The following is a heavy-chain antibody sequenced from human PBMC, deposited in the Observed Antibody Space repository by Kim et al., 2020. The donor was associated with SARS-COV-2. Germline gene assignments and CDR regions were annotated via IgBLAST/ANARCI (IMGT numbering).Heavy chain of an antibody. J-gene: IGHJ4*02. V-gene: IGHV4-34*01. D-gene: IGHD5-12*01. CDR3: ASMRYDGYNSVYFDY. Sequence: PSLKSRVTISVDTSKNQFSLKLSSVTAADTAVYYSASMRYDGYNSVYFDYWGQGTLVTVSS.